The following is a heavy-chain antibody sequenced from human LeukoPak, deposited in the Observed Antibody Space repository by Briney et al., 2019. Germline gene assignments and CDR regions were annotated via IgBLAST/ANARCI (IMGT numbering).Heavy chain of an antibody. J-gene: IGHJ4*02. D-gene: IGHD3-3*01. CDR3: ASDTPYDFWSGYRPLTFDY. V-gene: IGHV3-23*01. CDR1: GFTFSSYA. Sequence: GVSPRLSCAASGFTFSSYAMSWVRQAPGKGLEWVSAISGSGGSTYYADSVKGRFTISRDNSKNTLYLQMNSLRAEDTAVYYCASDTPYDFWSGYRPLTFDYWGQGTLVTVSS. CDR2: ISGSGGST.